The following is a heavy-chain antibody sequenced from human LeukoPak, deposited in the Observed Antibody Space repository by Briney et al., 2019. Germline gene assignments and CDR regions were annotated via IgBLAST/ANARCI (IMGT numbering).Heavy chain of an antibody. D-gene: IGHD2-21*01. Sequence: GASVKVSCNASGYTFTSYGISWVRQAPGQRLEWMGWISAYNGNTNYAQKLQGRVTMTTDTSTSTAYMELRSLRSDDTAVYYCASPLYCGGDCSSADAFDIWGQGTMVTVSS. CDR1: GYTFTSYG. CDR3: ASPLYCGGDCSSADAFDI. V-gene: IGHV1-18*01. J-gene: IGHJ3*02. CDR2: ISAYNGNT.